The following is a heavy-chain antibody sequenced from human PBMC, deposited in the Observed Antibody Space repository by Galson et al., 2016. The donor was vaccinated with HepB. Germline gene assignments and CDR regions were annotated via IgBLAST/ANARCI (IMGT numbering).Heavy chain of an antibody. CDR1: GFTFRTSW. CDR2: INPDGSQT. CDR3: AKGARTGATNSYYYGMDV. V-gene: IGHV3-7*03. Sequence: SLRLSCAASGFTFRTSWMSWVRQPPGKGPEWVANINPDGSQTYYVDSVKGRFNISKDNAKNSLYLRMNSLRAEDTAVYYCAKGARTGATNSYYYGMDVWGQGTTVTVSS. J-gene: IGHJ6*02. D-gene: IGHD1-1*01.